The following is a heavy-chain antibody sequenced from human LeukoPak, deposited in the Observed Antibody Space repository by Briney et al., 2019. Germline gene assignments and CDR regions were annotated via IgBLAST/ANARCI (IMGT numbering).Heavy chain of an antibody. CDR2: IYWNEEK. CDR3: PHRRDGSFDT. CDR1: GFSLSTSLAA. J-gene: IGHJ4*02. V-gene: IGHV2-5*01. D-gene: IGHD5-24*01. Sequence: ESGPTLVNPTRTLTLTCTFSGFSLSTSLAAVGWIRQPPGKALDWLALIYWNEEKHYTPSLRSRLTVTKDTSKSQVVLTMTDKYPVDPPTYSCPHRRDGSFDTWGQGILVTVSS.